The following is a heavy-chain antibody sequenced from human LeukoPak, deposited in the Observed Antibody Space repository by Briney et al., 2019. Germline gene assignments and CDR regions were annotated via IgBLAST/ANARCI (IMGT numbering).Heavy chain of an antibody. V-gene: IGHV4-59*08. CDR3: ARQRVAGSSFDP. CDR1: GGSIRSNY. D-gene: IGHD6-13*01. J-gene: IGHJ5*02. Sequence: SETLSLTCTVSGGSIRSNYWSWIRQPPGKGLEWIGNISGSGSTNYNPSLKSRVTISVDTSKNQFSLKLSSVTAADTAVYYCARQRVAGSSFDPWGQGTLVTASS. CDR2: ISGSGST.